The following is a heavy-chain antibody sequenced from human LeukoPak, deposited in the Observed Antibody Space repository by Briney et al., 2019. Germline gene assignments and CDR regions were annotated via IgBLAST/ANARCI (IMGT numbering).Heavy chain of an antibody. CDR3: AREGRTHHYYYYGMDV. J-gene: IGHJ6*02. V-gene: IGHV3-66*01. CDR1: GLTVSSNY. Sequence: GGSLRLSCAASGLTVSSNYMSWVRQAPGKGLEWVSVIYSGGSTYYADSVKGRFTISRDNSKNTLYLQMNSLRAEDTAVYYCAREGRTHHYYYYGMDVWGQGTTVTVSS. CDR2: IYSGGST.